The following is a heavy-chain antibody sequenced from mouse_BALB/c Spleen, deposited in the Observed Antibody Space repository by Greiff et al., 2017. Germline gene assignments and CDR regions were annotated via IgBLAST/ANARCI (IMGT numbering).Heavy chain of an antibody. CDR1: GYTFTSYW. CDR3: ARRNYRYED. V-gene: IGHV1-69*02. CDR2: IDPSDSYT. D-gene: IGHD2-14*01. J-gene: IGHJ3*01. Sequence: VQLQQPGAELVKPGASVKLSCKASGYTFTSYWMHWVKQRPGQGLEWIGEIDPSDSYTNYNQKFKGKATLTVDKSSSTAYLQLSSLTSEDSAVYYCARRNYRYEDWGQGTLVTVSA.